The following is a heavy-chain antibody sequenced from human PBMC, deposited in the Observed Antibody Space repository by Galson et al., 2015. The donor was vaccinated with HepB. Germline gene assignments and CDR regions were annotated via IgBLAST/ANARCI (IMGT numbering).Heavy chain of an antibody. V-gene: IGHV3-23*01. CDR1: GFTFSSYA. CDR3: ERAYSFGYAFDF. Sequence: LRLSCAASGFTFSSYALSWVRQAPGKGLDRVSVIRRSGASTSYAESVRGRFSISRDNSKNTLYLQLNSLRAEDTARYYCERAYSFGYAFDFWGQGTVVTVSS. CDR2: IRRSGAST. J-gene: IGHJ3*01. D-gene: IGHD5-18*01.